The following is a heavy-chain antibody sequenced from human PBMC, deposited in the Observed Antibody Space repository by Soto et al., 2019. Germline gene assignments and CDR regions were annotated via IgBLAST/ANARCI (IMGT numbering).Heavy chain of an antibody. CDR3: AKDQGAQDQLYDFWSVYQYYYYGMDV. V-gene: IGHV3-23*01. D-gene: IGHD3-3*01. CDR2: ISGSGGST. J-gene: IGHJ6*02. CDR1: GVTFSIYA. Sequence: GGSLRLSCAASGVTFSIYAMSWFRQAPGKGLEWVSAISGSGGSTYYADSVKGRFTISRDNSKNTLYLQMNSLRAEDTAVYYCAKDQGAQDQLYDFWSVYQYYYYGMDVWGQGTTVTVPS.